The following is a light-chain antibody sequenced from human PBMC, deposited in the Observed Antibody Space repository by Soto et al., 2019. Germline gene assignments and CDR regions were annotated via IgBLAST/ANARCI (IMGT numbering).Light chain of an antibody. CDR1: QSISIW. Sequence: DIQMTQSPSTLSASVGDRVTITCRASQSISIWLAWYQQKPGKAPKLLIYKASSLESGVPSRFSGRGSGTEFTLTIISMQPDDFANYYFQQYRTFGQGTKVEIK. CDR3: QQYRT. V-gene: IGKV1-5*03. CDR2: KAS. J-gene: IGKJ1*01.